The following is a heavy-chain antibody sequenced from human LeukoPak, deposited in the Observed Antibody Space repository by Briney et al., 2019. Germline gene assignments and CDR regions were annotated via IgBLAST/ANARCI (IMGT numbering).Heavy chain of an antibody. V-gene: IGHV3-43*02. CDR3: ARDFNRSRYYKAFDH. J-gene: IGHJ4*02. CDR1: SFTYHHYP. Sequence: GGSLRLSCAASSFTYHHYPMHMVRQAPGKGLEWVSLISGNGGVTYYADSVKGRFTISRDNSRNSLYLQMTSLRTEDSALYYCARDFNRSRYYKAFDHWGQGTLVTVSS. CDR2: ISGNGGVT. D-gene: IGHD3-22*01.